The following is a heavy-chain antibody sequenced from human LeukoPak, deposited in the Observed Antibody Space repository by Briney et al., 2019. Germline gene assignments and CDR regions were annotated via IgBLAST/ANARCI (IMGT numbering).Heavy chain of an antibody. J-gene: IGHJ5*02. V-gene: IGHV4-31*03. CDR1: GGSLSSGGYY. CDR2: IYYSGST. Sequence: SQTLSLTCTVSGGSLSSGGYYWSWIRQHPGKGLEWIGYIYYSGSTYSNPSLKSRVTISVDTSKNQFSLKLSSVTAADTAVYYCARSLWFGDTYNWFDPWGQGTLVTVSS. CDR3: ARSLWFGDTYNWFDP. D-gene: IGHD3-10*01.